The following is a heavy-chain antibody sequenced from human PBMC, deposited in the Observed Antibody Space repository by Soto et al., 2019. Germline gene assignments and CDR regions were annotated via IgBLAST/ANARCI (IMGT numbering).Heavy chain of an antibody. CDR1: GYTFTAYF. CDR3: AGGGAVAGTE. V-gene: IGHV1-2*02. J-gene: IGHJ4*02. Sequence: QVQLVQSGAEVEKPGASVKVSCKASGYTFTAYFVHWVRQAPGQGLEWMGWINSNSGVTNYEHKFQGRFTMIRDTSSSTAYMELSRLRADDTAVYYFAGGGAVAGTEWRKGTLVTVSS. CDR2: INSNSGVT. D-gene: IGHD6-19*01.